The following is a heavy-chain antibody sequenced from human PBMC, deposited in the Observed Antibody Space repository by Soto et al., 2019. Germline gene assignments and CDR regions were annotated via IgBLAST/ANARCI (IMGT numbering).Heavy chain of an antibody. D-gene: IGHD2-2*01. CDR1: GGTFSSYA. J-gene: IGHJ4*02. Sequence: QVQLVQSGAEVKKPGSSVKVSCKASGGTFSSYAISWVRQAPGQGLEWMGGIIPIFGTANYAQKFQGRVTITADESTSTAYVELSSLRSEDTAVYYCARERKTSGKYYFDYWGQGTLVTVSS. CDR2: IIPIFGTA. CDR3: ARERKTSGKYYFDY. V-gene: IGHV1-69*01.